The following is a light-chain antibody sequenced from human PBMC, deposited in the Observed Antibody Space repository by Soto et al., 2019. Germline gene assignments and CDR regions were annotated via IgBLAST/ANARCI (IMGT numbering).Light chain of an antibody. CDR1: SSNIGSNY. CDR2: RNN. Sequence: CSKSSSNIGSNYVYWYQQLPGTAPKLLIYRNNQRPSGVPGRFSGSKSGTSASLAISGLRSEDEADYYCAAWDDSLSVYYVFGTGTKVTVL. V-gene: IGLV1-47*01. J-gene: IGLJ1*01. CDR3: AAWDDSLSVYYV.